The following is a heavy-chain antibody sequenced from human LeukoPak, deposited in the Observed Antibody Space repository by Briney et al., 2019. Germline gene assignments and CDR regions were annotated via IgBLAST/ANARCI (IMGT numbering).Heavy chain of an antibody. CDR2: ICGSGGST. J-gene: IGHJ1*01. D-gene: IGHD2-15*01. CDR1: GFTFSSYA. V-gene: IGHV3-23*01. CDR3: AKDWRYCSGGSCYSVEYFQH. Sequence: GGSLRLSCAASGFTFSSYAMSWVRQAPGKGLEWVSAICGSGGSTYYADSVKGRFTISRDNSKNTLYLQMNSLRAEDTAVYYCAKDWRYCSGGSCYSVEYFQHWGQGTLVTVSS.